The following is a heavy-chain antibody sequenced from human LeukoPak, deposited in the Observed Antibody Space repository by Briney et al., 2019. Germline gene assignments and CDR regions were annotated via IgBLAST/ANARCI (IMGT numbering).Heavy chain of an antibody. D-gene: IGHD2-15*01. J-gene: IGHJ4*02. Sequence: SETLSLTCTVSGGSISSSSYYWGWIRQPPGKGLEWIGSIYYSGSTYYNPSLKSRVTISVDTSKNQFSLKLSSVTAADTAVYYCASGSVGTLFDYWGQGTLVTVSS. CDR1: GGSISSSSYY. CDR3: ASGSVGTLFDY. V-gene: IGHV4-39*07. CDR2: IYYSGST.